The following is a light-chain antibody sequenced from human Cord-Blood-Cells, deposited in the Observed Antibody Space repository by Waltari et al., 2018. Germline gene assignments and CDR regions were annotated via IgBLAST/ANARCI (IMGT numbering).Light chain of an antibody. CDR1: SSDVGGYNY. Sequence: QSALTQPASVSASPGQSITISCTGTSSDVGGYNYVSCYQQHPGKAPKLMIYDVSKRPSGVSNRFSGSKSGNTASLTISGLQAEDEADYYCSSYTSSSTYVFGTGTKVTVL. V-gene: IGLV2-14*01. CDR3: SSYTSSSTYV. CDR2: DVS. J-gene: IGLJ1*01.